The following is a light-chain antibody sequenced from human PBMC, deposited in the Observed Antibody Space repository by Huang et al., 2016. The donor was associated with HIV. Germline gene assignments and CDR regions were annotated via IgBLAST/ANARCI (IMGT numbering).Light chain of an antibody. CDR2: SAS. CDR1: QSIRKF. CDR3: QQTDNIPRT. Sequence: DIQMTQSPSSLSASVGDRVTIACRASQSIRKFLNWYQQKPGEAPKLLIHSASSLQSGVPSRFSVSGSGTDFTLTITSLQPEYFATYYCQQTDNIPRTFGQGTKVVIK. V-gene: IGKV1-39*01. J-gene: IGKJ1*01.